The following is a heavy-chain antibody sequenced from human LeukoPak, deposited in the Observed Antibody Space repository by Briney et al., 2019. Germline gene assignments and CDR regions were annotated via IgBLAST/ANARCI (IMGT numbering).Heavy chain of an antibody. Sequence: SETLSLTCTVSGGSISTSSYYWGWIRQPPGKGLEWIGSIYHSGSTYYNPSLKSRVTISVDTSKNQFSLKLSSVTAADTAVYYCARRAGRGYSYGPSYYMDVWGKGTTVTVSS. D-gene: IGHD5-18*01. CDR2: IYHSGST. CDR3: ARRAGRGYSYGPSYYMDV. J-gene: IGHJ6*03. CDR1: GGSISTSSYY. V-gene: IGHV4-39*07.